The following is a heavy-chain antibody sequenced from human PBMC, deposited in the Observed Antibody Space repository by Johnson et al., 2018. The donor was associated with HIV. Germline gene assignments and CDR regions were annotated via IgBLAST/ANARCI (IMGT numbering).Heavy chain of an antibody. V-gene: IGHV3-30*02. CDR1: GFTFSSYG. CDR2: IRYDGSNK. D-gene: IGHD6-19*01. Sequence: QVQLVESGGGVVQPWGSLRLSCAASGFTFSSYGMHWVRQAPGKGLEWVAFIRYDGSNKYYADSVKGRFTISRDNSKNTLYLQMNSLRAEDTAVYYCARAGAVGFDAFDIWG. J-gene: IGHJ3*02. CDR3: ARAGAVGFDAFDI.